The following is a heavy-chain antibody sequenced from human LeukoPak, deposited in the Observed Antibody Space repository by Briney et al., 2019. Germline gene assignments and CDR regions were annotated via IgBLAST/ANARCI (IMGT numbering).Heavy chain of an antibody. CDR1: GYTFTGYY. V-gene: IGHV1-2*02. J-gene: IGHJ4*02. D-gene: IGHD3-10*01. Sequence: ASVKVSCKASGYTFTGYYMHWARQAPGQGLECMGWINPNNGGTNYAQKFQGRVTMTRDTSISTAYMELSRLRSDDTAVYYCAREDYGSDRAFDYWGQGTLVTVSS. CDR3: AREDYGSDRAFDY. CDR2: INPNNGGT.